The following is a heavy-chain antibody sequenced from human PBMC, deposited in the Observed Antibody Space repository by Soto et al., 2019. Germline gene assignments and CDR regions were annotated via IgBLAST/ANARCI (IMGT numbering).Heavy chain of an antibody. CDR3: ARNDKSGYFNWFDP. D-gene: IGHD3-22*01. Sequence: GESLKISCRTSGYRFTSYWTAWVRQMPGKRLEWMGIIFPSDADTRYSPSLQGQVTISADRSTRTVFLQWACLKASDTAVYFCARNDKSGYFNWFDPWGQGTLVTVSS. V-gene: IGHV5-51*01. CDR2: IFPSDADT. CDR1: GYRFTSYW. J-gene: IGHJ5*02.